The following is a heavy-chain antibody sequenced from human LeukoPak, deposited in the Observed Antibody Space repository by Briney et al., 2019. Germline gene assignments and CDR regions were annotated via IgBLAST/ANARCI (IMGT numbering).Heavy chain of an antibody. Sequence: SETLSLTCAVYGGSFSGYYGSWIRQPPGKGLERIWEINHSGSTNYNPSLKSRVTISVDTSKNQFSLKLSSVTAADTAVSYCARGGLMITFGGVIVDWGRGTLVTVSS. V-gene: IGHV4-34*01. D-gene: IGHD3-16*02. CDR1: GGSFSGYY. J-gene: IGHJ4*02. CDR2: INHSGST. CDR3: ARGGLMITFGGVIVD.